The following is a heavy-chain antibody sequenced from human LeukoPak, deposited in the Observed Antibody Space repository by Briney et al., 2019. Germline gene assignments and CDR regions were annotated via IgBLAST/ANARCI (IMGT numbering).Heavy chain of an antibody. CDR1: GFTFSRYW. CDR3: ARDDYSSADY. Sequence: GGSLRLSCAASGFTFSRYWMHWVRQAPGKGLVWVSLIKNDGTTTSYADSVKGRFTVSRDNAKNTLYLEMNSLRAEDPAVYYCARDDYSSADYWGQGTLVSVSS. D-gene: IGHD2-21*02. V-gene: IGHV3-74*01. J-gene: IGHJ4*02. CDR2: IKNDGTTT.